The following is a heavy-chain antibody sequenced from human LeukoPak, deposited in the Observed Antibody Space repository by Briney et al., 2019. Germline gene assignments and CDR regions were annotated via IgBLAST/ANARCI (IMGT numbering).Heavy chain of an antibody. V-gene: IGHV3-74*01. CDR1: GFTFGGHW. CDR2: INSDGSST. Sequence: GESLRLSCAASGFTFGGHWMHWVRQAPGKGLVWVSRINSDGSSTTYADSVKGRFTISRDNAKNTLYLQMNSLRAEDTALYYCARGRGYSYGWIGEKLLDYWGQGTLVTVSS. CDR3: ARGRGYSYGWIGEKLLDY. J-gene: IGHJ4*02. D-gene: IGHD5-18*01.